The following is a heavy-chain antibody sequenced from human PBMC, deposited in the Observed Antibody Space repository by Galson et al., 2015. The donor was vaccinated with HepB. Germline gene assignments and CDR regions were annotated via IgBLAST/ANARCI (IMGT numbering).Heavy chain of an antibody. Sequence: SVKVSCKASGYTFTSYGISWVRQAPGQGLEWMGWISAYNGNTNYAQKLQGRVTMTTDTSTSTAYMELRSLRSDDTAVYYCATRVGYDSSGYFDYWGQGTLVTVSS. J-gene: IGHJ4*02. V-gene: IGHV1-18*04. CDR2: ISAYNGNT. CDR1: GYTFTSYG. D-gene: IGHD3-22*01. CDR3: ATRVGYDSSGYFDY.